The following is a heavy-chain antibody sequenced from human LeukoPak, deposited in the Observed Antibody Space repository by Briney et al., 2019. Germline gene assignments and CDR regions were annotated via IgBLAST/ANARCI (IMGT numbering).Heavy chain of an antibody. D-gene: IGHD4-17*01. V-gene: IGHV3-74*01. CDR1: GFTFYSYW. CDR3: ARDEPTVTTGPPVGS. CDR2: INGDGSTS. J-gene: IGHJ4*02. Sequence: GGSLRLSCAVSGFTFYSYWMHWVCQAPGKGLVWVSCINGDGSTSNYADSVKGRFTISRDNAKNTLYLQMHSLRAEDTAVYYCARDEPTVTTGPPVGSWGQGTLVTVSS.